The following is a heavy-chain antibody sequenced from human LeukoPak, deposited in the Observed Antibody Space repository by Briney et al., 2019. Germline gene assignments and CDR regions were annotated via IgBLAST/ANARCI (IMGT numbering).Heavy chain of an antibody. V-gene: IGHV5-51*01. J-gene: IGHJ4*02. Sequence: GASLQISCKGSGYCFTSYWIGWGRQMRGKGLEWMGIIYPGDSDTRDYPSFQGQVTISSDKSISTAYLQWSSLKASDTAMYDCARRIAVTGALDYWGQGTLVTVSS. CDR2: IYPGDSDT. CDR3: ARRIAVTGALDY. D-gene: IGHD6-19*01. CDR1: GYCFTSYW.